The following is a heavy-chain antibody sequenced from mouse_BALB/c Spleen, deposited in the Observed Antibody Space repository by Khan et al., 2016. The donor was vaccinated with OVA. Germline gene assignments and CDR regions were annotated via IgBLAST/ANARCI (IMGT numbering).Heavy chain of an antibody. CDR1: GFSLTNYS. D-gene: IGHD2-4*01. V-gene: IGHV2-2*02. J-gene: IGHJ3*01. Sequence: QVQLKESGPGLVQPSQSLSITCTVSGFSLTNYSVHWVRQSPGKGLEWLGVIWSAGSTDYNAAFISRLTIRKDNSRSHVFFKMNSLQPNDTAIYXCVRRGYDYGRGALFAYWGQGTLVTVSA. CDR3: VRRGYDYGRGALFAY. CDR2: IWSAGST.